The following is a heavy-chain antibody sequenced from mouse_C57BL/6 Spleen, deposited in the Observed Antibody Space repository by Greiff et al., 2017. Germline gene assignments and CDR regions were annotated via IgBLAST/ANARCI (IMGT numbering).Heavy chain of an antibody. CDR1: GYTFTSYW. CDR3: ASPYYYGSSPYFDY. CDR2: IHPNSGST. V-gene: IGHV1-64*01. J-gene: IGHJ2*01. Sequence: QVQLQQPGAELVKPGASVKLSCKASGYTFTSYWMHWVKQRPGQGLEWIGMIHPNSGSTNYNEKFKSKATLTVDKSSSTAYMQLSSLTSEDSAVXYCASPYYYGSSPYFDYWGQGTTLTVSS. D-gene: IGHD1-1*01.